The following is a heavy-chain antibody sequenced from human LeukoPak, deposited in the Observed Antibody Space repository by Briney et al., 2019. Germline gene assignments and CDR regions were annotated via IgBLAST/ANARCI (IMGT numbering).Heavy chain of an antibody. V-gene: IGHV1-8*01. CDR3: ASKSYCSGGSCYSGYYYGMDV. J-gene: IGHJ6*02. D-gene: IGHD2-15*01. CDR1: GYTFTSYD. Sequence: GASVKLSCKASGYTFTSYDISWVRQATGQGLEWMGWMNPNSGNTSYAQKFQGRVTMTRNTSISTAYMELSSLRSEDTAVYYCASKSYCSGGSCYSGYYYGMDVWGQGTTVTVSS. CDR2: MNPNSGNT.